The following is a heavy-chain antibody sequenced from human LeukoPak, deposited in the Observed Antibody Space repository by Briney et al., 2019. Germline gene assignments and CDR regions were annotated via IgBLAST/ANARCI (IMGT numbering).Heavy chain of an antibody. CDR3: ARDGPYCGGDCYEDY. J-gene: IGHJ4*02. CDR1: GFTFSDYY. CDR2: ISSSGSII. V-gene: IGHV3-11*01. Sequence: GGSLRLSCAASGFTFSDYYVSWNRQAPGKGLEWVSYISSSGSIIYYADSVKGRFTISRDNAKNSLYLQMNSLRVEDTAVYYCARDGPYCGGDCYEDYRGQGTLVAVSS. D-gene: IGHD2-21*02.